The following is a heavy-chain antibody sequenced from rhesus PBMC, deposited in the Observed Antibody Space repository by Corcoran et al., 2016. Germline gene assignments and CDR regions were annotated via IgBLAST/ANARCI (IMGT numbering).Heavy chain of an antibody. CDR3: TTISWGY. Sequence: EVQLVESGGGLVQPGGSLRLSCASFGFNFITVWIKWVRQAPGKGLEWVARIKSKADGGTADYAASVKGRFTISRDDSKNTLYLQMNSLKTEDTAVYYCTTISWGYWGQGVLVTVSS. D-gene: IGHD1-1*01. CDR2: IKSKADGGTA. CDR1: GFNFITVW. V-gene: IGHV3-30*01. J-gene: IGHJ4*01.